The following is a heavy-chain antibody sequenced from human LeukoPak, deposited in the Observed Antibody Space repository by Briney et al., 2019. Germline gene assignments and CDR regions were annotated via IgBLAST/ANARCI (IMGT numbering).Heavy chain of an antibody. D-gene: IGHD5-12*01. Sequence: SETLSLTCTVSGGSISSSSYYWGWIRQPPGKGLEWIGSIYYSGSSYYNPSLKSRVTISVDTSKNQFSLKLSSVTAADTAVYYCARRGGYSGYGPFDYWGQGTLVTVSS. J-gene: IGHJ4*02. CDR1: GGSISSSSYY. CDR3: ARRGGYSGYGPFDY. V-gene: IGHV4-39*01. CDR2: IYYSGSS.